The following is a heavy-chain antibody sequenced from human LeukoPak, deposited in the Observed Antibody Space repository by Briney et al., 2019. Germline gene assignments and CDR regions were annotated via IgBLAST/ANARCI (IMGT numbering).Heavy chain of an antibody. Sequence: PGGSLRLSCAASGFTFSSYAMSWVRQAPGKGLEWVSAISGSGGSTYYADSVKGRFTISRDNSKNTLCLQMKSLRAEDTAVYYCARNSMVRGVIIFDFDYWGQGTLVTVSS. V-gene: IGHV3-23*01. J-gene: IGHJ4*02. CDR3: ARNSMVRGVIIFDFDY. CDR2: ISGSGGST. D-gene: IGHD3-10*01. CDR1: GFTFSSYA.